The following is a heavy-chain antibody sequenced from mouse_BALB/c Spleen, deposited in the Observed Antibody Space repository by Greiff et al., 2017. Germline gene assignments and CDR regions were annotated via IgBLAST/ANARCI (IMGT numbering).Heavy chain of an antibody. CDR1: GYTFTSYW. CDR3: ARFSYGYDDYAMDY. Sequence: QVQLQQSGAELAKPGASVKMSCKASGYTFTSYWMHWVKQRPGQGLEWIGYINPSTGYTEYNQKFKDKATLTADKSSSTAYMQLSSLTSEDSAVYYCARFSYGYDDYAMDYWGQGTSVTVSS. CDR2: INPSTGYT. V-gene: IGHV1-7*01. J-gene: IGHJ4*01. D-gene: IGHD2-2*01.